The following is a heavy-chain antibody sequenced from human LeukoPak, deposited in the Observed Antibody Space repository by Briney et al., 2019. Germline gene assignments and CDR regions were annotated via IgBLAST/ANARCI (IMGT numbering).Heavy chain of an antibody. CDR2: IYADGYT. CDR3: ARDRRGEKDFDV. CDR1: GISVSNDY. Sequence: GGSLRLSCAASGISVSNDYMSWVRQAPGKGLEWVSAIYADGYTRDAASVKGRFSIPRHNSKNTVYLQMDNLRPEDTAVYYCARDRRGEKDFDVWGPGTMVTVSS. V-gene: IGHV3-53*04. J-gene: IGHJ3*01.